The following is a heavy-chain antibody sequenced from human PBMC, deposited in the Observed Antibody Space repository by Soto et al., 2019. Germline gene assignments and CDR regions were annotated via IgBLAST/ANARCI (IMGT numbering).Heavy chain of an antibody. J-gene: IGHJ6*02. CDR2: IGTAGDT. Sequence: LRLSCAASEFTFSSYDMHWVRQATGKGLEWVSAIGTAGDTYYPGSVKGRFTISRENAKNSLYLQMNSLRAGDTAVYYCARASLTWSGDYGMDVWGQGTTVTVSS. D-gene: IGHD3-16*02. CDR1: EFTFSSYD. CDR3: ARASLTWSGDYGMDV. V-gene: IGHV3-13*01.